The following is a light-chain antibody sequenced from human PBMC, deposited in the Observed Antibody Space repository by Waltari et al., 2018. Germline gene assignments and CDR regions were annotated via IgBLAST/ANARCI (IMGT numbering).Light chain of an antibody. CDR1: QSLLYSNGNNY. CDR2: LGS. V-gene: IGKV2-28*01. J-gene: IGKJ1*01. Sequence: DIVMTQSPLSLPVTPGEPASFSCRSSQSLLYSNGNNYLDWHLQKPGQSPQLLIYLGSNRASGVPDRFSGSGSGTDFTLKISRVEAEDVGSYYCVQSLQTPPTFGQGTKVEIK. CDR3: VQSLQTPPT.